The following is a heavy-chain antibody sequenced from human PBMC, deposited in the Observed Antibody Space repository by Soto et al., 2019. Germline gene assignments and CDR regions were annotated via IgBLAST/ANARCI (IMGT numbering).Heavy chain of an antibody. D-gene: IGHD3-22*01. CDR3: ARYSYCDSSGYYYFDY. Sequence: ASVKVSCKASGYTFTGYYMHWVRQAPGQGLEWMGWINPNSGGTNYAQKFQGRVTMTRDTSISTAYMEPSRLRSDDTAVYYCARYSYCDSSGYYYFDYWGQGTLVTVSS. V-gene: IGHV1-2*02. CDR1: GYTFTGYY. J-gene: IGHJ4*02. CDR2: INPNSGGT.